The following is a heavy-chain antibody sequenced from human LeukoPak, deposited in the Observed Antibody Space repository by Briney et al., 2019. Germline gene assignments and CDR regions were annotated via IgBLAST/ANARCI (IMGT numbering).Heavy chain of an antibody. CDR1: GFTFSNYN. Sequence: AGGSLRLSCAASGFTFSNYNMNWVRQAPGKGLEWVSYISSSSSTIYYADSVKGRFTISRDNSKNTLYLQMNSLRAEDTAVYYCAKDERRISIYSSSWYIDAFDIWGQGTMVTVSS. V-gene: IGHV3-48*01. CDR2: ISSSSSTI. J-gene: IGHJ3*02. D-gene: IGHD6-13*01. CDR3: AKDERRISIYSSSWYIDAFDI.